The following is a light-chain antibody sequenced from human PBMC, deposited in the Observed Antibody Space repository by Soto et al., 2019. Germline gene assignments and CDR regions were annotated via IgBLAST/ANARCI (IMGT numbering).Light chain of an antibody. CDR3: QQYNSYSWT. Sequence: DIQMTQSPSTLSASVGDRVTITCRASQSISSWLAWYQQKPGKAPKLLIYKASSLESGVPSRFSGSGSWTDFTLTISSLQPDDFATYYCQQYNSYSWTFGQGTKVEIK. CDR2: KAS. J-gene: IGKJ1*01. V-gene: IGKV1-5*03. CDR1: QSISSW.